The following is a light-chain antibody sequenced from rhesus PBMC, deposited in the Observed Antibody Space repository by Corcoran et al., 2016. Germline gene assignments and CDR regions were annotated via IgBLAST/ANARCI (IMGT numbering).Light chain of an antibody. J-gene: IGKJ2*01. CDR1: QTISSY. CDR2: AAS. Sequence: DIQMTQSPSSLSASVGDRVTITCRASQTISSYLAWYQQKPGKVPKLLIYAASSLESGVPSSFSGSGSGTDFTLTISSLQPEDFATYYCQQRNSHPYSFGQGTKVEIK. CDR3: QQRNSHPYS. V-gene: IGKV1-44*01.